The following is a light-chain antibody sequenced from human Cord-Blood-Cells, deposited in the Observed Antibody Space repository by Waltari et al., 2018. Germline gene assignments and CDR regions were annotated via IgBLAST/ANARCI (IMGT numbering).Light chain of an antibody. CDR1: QGISNY. CDR3: QKYNRALWT. J-gene: IGKJ1*01. V-gene: IGKV1-27*01. CDR2: ASS. Sequence: DIQMTLSPSSLSASVGDRVTITCRASQGISNYLAWYQQKPGKVPKLLIYASSTLQSGVPSRFSGSGSGTDFTLTISSLQPEDVATYYCQKYNRALWTFGQGTKVEIK.